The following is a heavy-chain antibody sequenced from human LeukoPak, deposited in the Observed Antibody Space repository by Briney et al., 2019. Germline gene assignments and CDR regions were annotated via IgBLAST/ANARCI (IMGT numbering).Heavy chain of an antibody. J-gene: IGHJ6*03. V-gene: IGHV3-20*04. CDR2: INWNGGST. CDR1: GFTFDDYG. Sequence: GGSLRLSCAASGFTFDDYGMSWVRHAPGKGLEWVSGINWNGGSTGYADSVKGRFTISRDNAKNSLYLQMNSLRAEDTALYYCARVAAAGNYYYYYYMDVWGKGTTVTVSS. D-gene: IGHD6-13*01. CDR3: ARVAAAGNYYYYYYMDV.